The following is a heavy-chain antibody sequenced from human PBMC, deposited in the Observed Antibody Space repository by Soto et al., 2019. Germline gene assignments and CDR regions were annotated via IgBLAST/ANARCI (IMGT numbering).Heavy chain of an antibody. CDR1: GGTFSSYA. CDR3: ARPCAGGYSYGYGAFDI. CDR2: IIPIFGTA. D-gene: IGHD5-18*01. Sequence: QVQLVQSGAEVKKPGSSVKVSCKASGGTFSSYAISWVRQAPGQGHEWMGGIIPIFGTANYAQKFQGRVTITADESTSTAYMELSSLRSEDTAVYYCARPCAGGYSYGYGAFDIWGQGTMVTVSS. J-gene: IGHJ3*02. V-gene: IGHV1-69*12.